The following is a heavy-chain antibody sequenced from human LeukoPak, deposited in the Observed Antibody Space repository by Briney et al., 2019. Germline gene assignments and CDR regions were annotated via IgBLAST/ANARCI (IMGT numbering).Heavy chain of an antibody. CDR2: INWYGGST. CDR3: ARDVIWNQKYYFDS. CDR1: GLPLVDYG. V-gene: IGHV3-20*04. D-gene: IGHD1-1*01. Sequence: GGPVTLFCGVSGLPLVDYGMLWLRPAPGRGGEWVAGINWYGGSTGYEDSVKVRFPLTRDNAKNSLYLQMISLRAEDTALYFCARDVIWNQKYYFDSWGQGTLVTVSS. J-gene: IGHJ4*02.